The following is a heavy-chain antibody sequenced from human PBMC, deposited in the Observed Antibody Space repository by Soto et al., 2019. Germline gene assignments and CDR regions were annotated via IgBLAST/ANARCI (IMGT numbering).Heavy chain of an antibody. V-gene: IGHV3-30*03. CDR3: ARDSDYIDPNLLTYFDH. CDR1: GFTFSAYD. CDR2: ISYDGSDR. J-gene: IGHJ4*02. Sequence: QVQLVESGGGVVQPGTSLRLSCATSGFSFTASGFTFSAYDMHWVRQAPGKGLEWVAAISYDGSDRYYADSVRGRFTISRDNSSHTVYLQMNSLRADDTAVYYCARDSDYIDPNLLTYFDHWGPGTLVTVSS. D-gene: IGHD4-17*01.